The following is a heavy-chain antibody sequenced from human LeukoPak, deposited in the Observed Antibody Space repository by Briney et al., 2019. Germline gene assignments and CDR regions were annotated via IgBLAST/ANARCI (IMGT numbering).Heavy chain of an antibody. J-gene: IGHJ6*03. CDR2: IYTSGST. Sequence: PSETLSLTCTVSGGSISSYYWNWIRQPAGKGLEWIGRIYTSGSTNYNPSLKSRITMSLDTSKNQFSLKLSSVTAADTAVYYCARVYSSSSRYYYYYYMDVWGKGTTVTVSS. D-gene: IGHD6-6*01. CDR3: ARVYSSSSRYYYYYYMDV. V-gene: IGHV4-4*07. CDR1: GGSISSYY.